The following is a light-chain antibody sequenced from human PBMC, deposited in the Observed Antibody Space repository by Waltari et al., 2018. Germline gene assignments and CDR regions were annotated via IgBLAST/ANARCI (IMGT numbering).Light chain of an antibody. CDR1: SSNIGAGYD. CDR2: GVS. V-gene: IGLV1-40*01. J-gene: IGLJ3*02. Sequence: QSVLTQPPSVSGAPGQRVTISCTGTSSNIGAGYDVHWYQQLPGTVPKLLLYGVSRRPSGFPYRFSRSTSGTSASLAITGLQAEDEATYDCHSYDSSLIPLFGGGTELTVL. CDR3: HSYDSSLIPL.